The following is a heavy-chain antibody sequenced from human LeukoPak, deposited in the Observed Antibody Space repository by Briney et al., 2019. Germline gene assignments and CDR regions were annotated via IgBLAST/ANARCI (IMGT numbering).Heavy chain of an antibody. V-gene: IGHV3-15*01. CDR1: GFTFSNAW. D-gene: IGHD1-1*01. Sequence: GGSLRLSCAASGFTFSNAWMSWVRQAPGKGLEWIGRIKRKNDGETTDYAAPVKGRFTISRDDSKNQLYLQMNSLNTEDKAVYHFATWASSTEDYFHYWGQEPWSPSTQ. CDR3: ATWASSTEDYFHY. J-gene: IGHJ4*01. CDR2: IKRKNDGETT.